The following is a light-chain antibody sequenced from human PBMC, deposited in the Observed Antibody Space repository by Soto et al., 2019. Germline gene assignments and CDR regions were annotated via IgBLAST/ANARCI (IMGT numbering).Light chain of an antibody. CDR2: WAS. CDR1: QSVLYNSDNKNY. Sequence: DIVMTQSPDSLAVSLGERATINCKSSQSVLYNSDNKNYLAWYQQKPGQPPKLLIYWASTRDSGVPDRFSGSRSGAAFTLTISSLQAEDVAIYYCQQYYTTLTFGGGTKVEIK. CDR3: QQYYTTLT. J-gene: IGKJ4*01. V-gene: IGKV4-1*01.